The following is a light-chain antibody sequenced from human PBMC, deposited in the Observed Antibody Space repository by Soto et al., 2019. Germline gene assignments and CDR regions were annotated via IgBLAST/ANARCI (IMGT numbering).Light chain of an antibody. Sequence: DIQMTQSPSKLSASVGDRVTITCRASQTVSSWLAWYQKKPGKAPKLLIYDVSSLESGVPSRFSGSGSGTEFSLTISSLQPDDFAAYYCQQYYRYCLTFGEGTKVEVK. V-gene: IGKV1-5*01. CDR2: DVS. CDR1: QTVSSW. CDR3: QQYYRYCLT. J-gene: IGKJ1*01.